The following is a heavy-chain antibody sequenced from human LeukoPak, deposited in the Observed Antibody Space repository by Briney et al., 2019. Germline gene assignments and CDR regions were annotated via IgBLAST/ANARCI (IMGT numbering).Heavy chain of an antibody. D-gene: IGHD6-19*01. J-gene: IGHJ1*01. V-gene: IGHV4-39*01. CDR1: GGSISSPSYS. CDR3: ASAIAVAGGEYFQY. Sequence: SETLSLTCTVSGGSISSPSYSWGWIRQPPGKGLEWIASIYYSGRTYYNPSLKSRITLSVDTSRNQFSLKLTSVTATDTSFYYCASAIAVAGGEYFQYWGQGSLLTVSS. CDR2: IYYSGRT.